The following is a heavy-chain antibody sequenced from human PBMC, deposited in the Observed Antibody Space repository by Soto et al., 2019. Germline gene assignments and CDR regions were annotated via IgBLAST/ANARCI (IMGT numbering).Heavy chain of an antibody. Sequence: GGSLRLSCAASGFTFSSYGIHWVRQAPFKGLELLAVVWYYLSNKYYADSVKGRFTISRDNSNNTLYLQMNSLRAEDTAVYYCARGVSPDYWGQGTLVTVSS. CDR1: GFTFSSYG. J-gene: IGHJ4*02. CDR3: ARGVSPDY. CDR2: VWYYLSNK. V-gene: IGHV3-33*01. D-gene: IGHD3-10*01.